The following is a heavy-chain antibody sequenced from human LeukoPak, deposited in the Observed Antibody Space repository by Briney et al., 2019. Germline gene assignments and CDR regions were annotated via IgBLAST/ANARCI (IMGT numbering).Heavy chain of an antibody. CDR3: ARARGGGLRFLRGAFDI. Sequence: SETLSLTCTVSGGSTSSGDYYWSWIRQPPGKGLEWIGYIYYSGSTYYNPSLKSRVTISVATSKNKVSLKLSYVTAAATAVYYWARARGGGLRFLRGAFDIWGQGTMVTVSS. V-gene: IGHV4-30-4*08. J-gene: IGHJ3*02. CDR1: GGSTSSGDYY. CDR2: IYYSGST. D-gene: IGHD3-3*01.